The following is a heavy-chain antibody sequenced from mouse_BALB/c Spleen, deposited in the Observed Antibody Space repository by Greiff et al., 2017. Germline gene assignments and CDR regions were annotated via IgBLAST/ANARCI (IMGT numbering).Heavy chain of an antibody. Sequence: QVQLKESGPGLVAPSQSLSITCTVSGFSLTSYGVHWVRQPPGKGLEWLGVIWAGGSTNYNSAIMSRLGISKVNSKSQVFLTMNSLQTDETAMYYCARGYYDSSSSFAYWGQGTLVTVSA. J-gene: IGHJ3*01. V-gene: IGHV2-9*02. D-gene: IGHD1-1*01. CDR2: IWAGGST. CDR1: GFSLTSYG. CDR3: ARGYYDSSSSFAY.